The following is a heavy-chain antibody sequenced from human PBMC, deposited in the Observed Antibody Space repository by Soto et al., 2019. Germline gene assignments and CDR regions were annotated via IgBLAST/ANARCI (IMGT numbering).Heavy chain of an antibody. V-gene: IGHV1-18*01. Sequence: QVQLVQSGAEVKKPGASVKVSCKTSGYTFTSYHISWVRQAPGQGLEWMGWISAYNTNTNYAQKFQCRLTMTTDTLTITAYMELRSLRSDDTAVYYCARDTPPTDYWGQGTLVTVSS. CDR2: ISAYNTNT. J-gene: IGHJ4*02. CDR1: GYTFTSYH. CDR3: ARDTPPTDY.